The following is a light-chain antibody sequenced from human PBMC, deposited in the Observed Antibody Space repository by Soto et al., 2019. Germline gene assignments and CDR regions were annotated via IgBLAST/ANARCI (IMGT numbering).Light chain of an antibody. J-gene: IGLJ2*01. V-gene: IGLV1-40*01. CDR2: AKT. Sequence: QSVLTQPPSVSEAPGQRVTISCTGNNSNIGAGYDVHWYQHLPGTAPKLLIYAKTSRPSGVPDRFSGSRSGTSASLAITGLQAEDEADYYCQSYDISLSGYVVFGGGTKLTVL. CDR3: QSYDISLSGYVV. CDR1: NSNIGAGYD.